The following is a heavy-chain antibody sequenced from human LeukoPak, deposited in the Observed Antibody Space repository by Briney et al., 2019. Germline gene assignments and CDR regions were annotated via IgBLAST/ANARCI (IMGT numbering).Heavy chain of an antibody. D-gene: IGHD2-15*01. CDR2: INQDGSAK. CDR1: GFMFTSYW. CDR3: AREWRRGGAFDI. J-gene: IGHJ3*02. Sequence: GGSLRLSCAASGFMFTSYWMSWVRQAPGKGLEWVANINQDGSAKYYVDSVKGRFTISRDNAKNSLYLQMNSLRAEDTAVYYCAREWRRGGAFDIWGQGTMVTVSS. V-gene: IGHV3-7*01.